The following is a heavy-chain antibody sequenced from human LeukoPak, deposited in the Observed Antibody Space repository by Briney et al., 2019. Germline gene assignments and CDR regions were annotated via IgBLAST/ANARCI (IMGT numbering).Heavy chain of an antibody. CDR1: GFTLSSYW. J-gene: IGHJ4*02. CDR2: IKQDGREQ. CDR3: ARDQRECSSRSCPWKPFDY. D-gene: IGHD2-2*01. V-gene: IGHV3-7*05. Sequence: RGSPRPSRAASGFTLSSYWMRWGPQAPGEGLGWGANIKQDGREQYYVDSVKGRFTISRDNAKNSLSLQMNSLSAEDTAVYYCARDQRECSSRSCPWKPFDYWGQGTLVTVSS.